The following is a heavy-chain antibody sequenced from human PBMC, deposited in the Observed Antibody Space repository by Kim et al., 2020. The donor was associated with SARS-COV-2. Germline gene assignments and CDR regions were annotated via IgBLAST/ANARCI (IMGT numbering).Heavy chain of an antibody. V-gene: IGHV4-34*01. D-gene: IGHD4-17*01. J-gene: IGHJ4*02. Sequence: NYNPSLRSRVTISVDTSKNQFSLKLSSVTAADTAVYYCARGRGPTTPNDYWGQGTLVTVSS. CDR3: ARGRGPTTPNDY.